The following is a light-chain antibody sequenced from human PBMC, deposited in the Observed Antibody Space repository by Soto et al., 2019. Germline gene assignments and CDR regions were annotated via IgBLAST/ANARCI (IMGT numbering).Light chain of an antibody. CDR3: QQSYSTLPFS. V-gene: IGKV1-39*01. CDR2: AAS. CDR1: QNIGNY. Sequence: DIQMTQSPSSLSASVGDRVTIACRASQNIGNYLNWYQQKLGKAPKFLIDAASNLQGGVTSRFSVSGYGTNFTLTFSSLRPEDFATYSCQQSYSTLPFSLGQGTKL. J-gene: IGKJ2*01.